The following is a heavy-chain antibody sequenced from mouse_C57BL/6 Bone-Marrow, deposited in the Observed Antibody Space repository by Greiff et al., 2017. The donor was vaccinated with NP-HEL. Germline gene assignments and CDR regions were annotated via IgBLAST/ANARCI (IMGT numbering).Heavy chain of an antibody. V-gene: IGHV1-19*01. J-gene: IGHJ4*01. CDR3: ARGRVTTAPRAMDY. CDR1: GYTFTDYY. CDR2: INPYNGGT. D-gene: IGHD1-2*01. Sequence: EVKLQQSGPVLVKPGASVKMSCKASGYTFTDYYMNWVKQSHGKSLEWIGVINPYNGGTSYNQKFKGKATLTVDKSSSTAYMELNSLTSEDSAVYYCARGRVTTAPRAMDYWGQGTSVTVSS.